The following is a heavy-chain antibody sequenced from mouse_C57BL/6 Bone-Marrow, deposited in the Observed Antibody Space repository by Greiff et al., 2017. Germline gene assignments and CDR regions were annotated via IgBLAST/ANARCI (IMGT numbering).Heavy chain of an antibody. CDR3: ARSYGKGYFDV. V-gene: IGHV1-61*01. CDR2: IYPSDSET. D-gene: IGHD2-1*01. Sequence: QVQLQQPGAELVRPGSSVKLSCKASGYTFTSYWMDWVKQRPGQGLEWIGNIYPSDSETHYNQKFKDKATLTVDKSSSTAYMQLSSLTSEDSAVYYCARSYGKGYFDVWGTGTTVTVSS. J-gene: IGHJ1*03. CDR1: GYTFTSYW.